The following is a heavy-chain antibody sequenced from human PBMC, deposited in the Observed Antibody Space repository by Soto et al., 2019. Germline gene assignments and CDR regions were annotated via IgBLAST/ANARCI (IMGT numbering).Heavy chain of an antibody. Sequence: SQTLSLTCAISGDSVSSNSAAWNWIRQSPSRGLEWLGGTYYRSKWYNDYAVSVESRITINPDTSKNQFSLQLNSVTPEDTAVYYFARGEGVVKILAYRALDIWVKGTMVPVSS. CDR3: ARGEGVVKILAYRALDI. V-gene: IGHV6-1*01. CDR2: TYYRSKWYN. CDR1: GDSVSSNSAA. D-gene: IGHD2-15*01. J-gene: IGHJ3*02.